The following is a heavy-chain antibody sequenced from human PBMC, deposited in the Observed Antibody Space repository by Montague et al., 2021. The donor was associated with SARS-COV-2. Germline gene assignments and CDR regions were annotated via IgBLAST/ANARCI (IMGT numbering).Heavy chain of an antibody. Sequence: SETLSLTCAVYGGSFSAYSWSSVRQAPGKRLEWIGEINYSGSTHYYPSLKSRVSMSVDTSKNQFSLKMRSGTAAATAGFYCARSREEFTSRTAVKTGGVHYFDAWGQGTLVTVSS. J-gene: IGHJ4*02. CDR3: ARSREEFTSRTAVKTGGVHYFDA. CDR1: GGSFSAYS. D-gene: IGHD1-1*01. V-gene: IGHV4-34*01. CDR2: INYSGST.